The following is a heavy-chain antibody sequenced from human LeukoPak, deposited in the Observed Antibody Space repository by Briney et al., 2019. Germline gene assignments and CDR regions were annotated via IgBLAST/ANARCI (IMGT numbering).Heavy chain of an antibody. J-gene: IGHJ4*02. CDR2: IYSKTDGGTT. Sequence: GGSLRLSCAASKFTFSNAWMSWVRQAPWKGLEWVGRIYSKTDGGTTDYAAPVKGRFTISRDDSKNTLYLQMNSLKTEDTAVYYCTTAGVLGGYYDFFDYWGQGTLVTVSS. D-gene: IGHD3-3*01. CDR1: KFTFSNAW. V-gene: IGHV3-15*01. CDR3: TTAGVLGGYYDFFDY.